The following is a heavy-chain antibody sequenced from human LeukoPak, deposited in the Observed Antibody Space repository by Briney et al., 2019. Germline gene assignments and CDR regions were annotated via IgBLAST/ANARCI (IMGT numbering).Heavy chain of an antibody. Sequence: KPSETLSLTCAVSGYSISSGYYCGWIRQPPGKGLEWIGSIYHSGSTYYNPSLKSRVTISVDTSKNQFSLKLSSVTAADTAVYYCARASTLYDFLDYWGQGTLVTVSS. CDR2: IYHSGST. CDR1: GYSISSGYY. J-gene: IGHJ4*02. V-gene: IGHV4-38-2*01. CDR3: ARASTLYDFLDY. D-gene: IGHD3-3*01.